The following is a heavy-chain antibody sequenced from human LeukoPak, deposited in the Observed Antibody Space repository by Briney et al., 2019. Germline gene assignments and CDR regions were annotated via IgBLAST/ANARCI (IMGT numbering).Heavy chain of an antibody. J-gene: IGHJ6*03. CDR2: ISPSGGST. V-gene: IGHV1-46*01. CDR3: ARDGTPNYSSGWVYMDV. Sequence: ASVKVSCKVSGYTLTELSMHWVRQAPGQGPEWMGVISPSGGSTTYAQKFQGRVTLTRDMSTSTDYLELSSLRSEDTAVYYCARDGTPNYSSGWVYMDVWGKGTTVTISS. CDR1: GYTLTELS. D-gene: IGHD6-25*01.